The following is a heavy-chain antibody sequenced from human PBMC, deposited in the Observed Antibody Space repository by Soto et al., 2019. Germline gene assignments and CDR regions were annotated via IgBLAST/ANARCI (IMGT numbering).Heavy chain of an antibody. D-gene: IGHD4-17*01. CDR3: ARHRGNYGGNIVY. J-gene: IGHJ4*02. Sequence: SETLSLTCAVYGGSFSAYYWTWIRQSPGKGLEWIGEIHHSGGPKYNPSLKSRVTISADTSKNQFSLELSSVTAADTAVYYCARHRGNYGGNIVYWGQGTLVTVSS. CDR2: IHHSGGP. CDR1: GGSFSAYY. V-gene: IGHV4-34*01.